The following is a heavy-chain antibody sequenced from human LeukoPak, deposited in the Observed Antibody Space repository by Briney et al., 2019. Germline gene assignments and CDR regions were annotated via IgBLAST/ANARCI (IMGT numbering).Heavy chain of an antibody. D-gene: IGHD1-1*01. CDR3: ARGATRSETGYFEF. CDR1: GGSFSRYY. CDR2: IDHRGDT. J-gene: IGHJ4*03. V-gene: IGHV4-34*01. Sequence: SETLSLTCAVSGGSFSRYYWSWIRHSPGKGLEWIAEIDHRGDTNYNPSAKSRVTISVDTSKNQFSLKVRSLSAADTAVYYCARGATRSETGYFEFWGQGTLVTVSS.